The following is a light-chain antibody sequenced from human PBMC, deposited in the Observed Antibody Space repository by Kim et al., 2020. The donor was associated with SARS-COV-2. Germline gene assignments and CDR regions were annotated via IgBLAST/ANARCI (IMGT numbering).Light chain of an antibody. CDR2: GAS. CDR1: ESVSTS. J-gene: IGKJ2*03. CDR3: HQYHTWPYS. V-gene: IGKV3-15*01. Sequence: AAPGEPVTLPCQATESVSTSLAWYQQRPGQAPTLLVNGASTRATGIPARFTGSGSGSQFTLTIRGLQSEDFAVYHCHQYHTWPYSFGRGTKLEI.